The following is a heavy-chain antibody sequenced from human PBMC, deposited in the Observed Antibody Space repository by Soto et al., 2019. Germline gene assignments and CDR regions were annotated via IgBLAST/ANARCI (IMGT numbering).Heavy chain of an antibody. CDR2: IYSGGST. V-gene: IGHV3-53*01. Sequence: EVQLVESGGGLIQPGGSLRLSCAASGFTVSSNYMSWVRQAPGKGLVRVSVIYSGGSTYYADSVKGRFTISRDNSKNTVYLQMNSLRAEDTAVYYCARDRATVRYYYGMDVWGQGTTVTVS. CDR1: GFTVSSNY. J-gene: IGHJ6*02. D-gene: IGHD4-4*01. CDR3: ARDRATVRYYYGMDV.